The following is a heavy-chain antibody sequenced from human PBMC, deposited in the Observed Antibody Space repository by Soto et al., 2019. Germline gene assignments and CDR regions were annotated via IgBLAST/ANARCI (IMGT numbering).Heavy chain of an antibody. CDR3: AICSLEYYDFWSGLMDV. Sequence: GSLRLSCAASGFTFSSYWMHWVRQAPGKGLVWVSRINSDGSSTSYADSVKGRFTISRDNAKNTLYLQMNSLRAEDTAVYYCAICSLEYYDFWSGLMDVLGKGTTVTVSS. CDR2: INSDGSST. V-gene: IGHV3-74*01. CDR1: GFTFSSYW. J-gene: IGHJ6*04. D-gene: IGHD3-3*01.